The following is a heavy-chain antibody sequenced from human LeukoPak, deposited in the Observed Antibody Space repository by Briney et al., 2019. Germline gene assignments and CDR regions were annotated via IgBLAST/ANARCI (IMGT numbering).Heavy chain of an antibody. D-gene: IGHD3-9*01. CDR3: ARTTDIPYYYYGMDV. CDR1: GFTFSSYA. J-gene: IGHJ6*02. CDR2: ISGSGGTT. Sequence: GGSLRLSCAASGFTFSSYAMSWVRQAPGKGLEWVSPISGSGGTTYYADSVKGRFTISRDNSKNTLYLQMNSLRAEDTAVYYCARTTDIPYYYYGMDVWGQGTTVTVSS. V-gene: IGHV3-23*01.